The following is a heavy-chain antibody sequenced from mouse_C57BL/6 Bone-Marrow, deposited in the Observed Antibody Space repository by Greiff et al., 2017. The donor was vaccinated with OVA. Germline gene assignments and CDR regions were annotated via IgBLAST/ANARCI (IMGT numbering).Heavy chain of an antibody. D-gene: IGHD1-1*01. J-gene: IGHJ4*01. Sequence: VQLQESGAELARPGASVKLSCKASGYTFTSYGISWVKQRTGQGLEWIGEIYPRSGNTYYNEKFKGKATLTADKSSSTAYMELRSLTSEDSAVYFCARDYRSSPLYYYAMDYWGQGTSVTVSS. CDR2: IYPRSGNT. V-gene: IGHV1-81*01. CDR1: GYTFTSYG. CDR3: ARDYRSSPLYYYAMDY.